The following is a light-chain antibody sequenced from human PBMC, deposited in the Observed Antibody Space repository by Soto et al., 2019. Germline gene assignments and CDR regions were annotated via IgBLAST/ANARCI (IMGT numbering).Light chain of an antibody. Sequence: DIQMTQSPSSLSASVGDRVTITCQASQNINNYLNWYQQKPGRAPKRLIYAASSLQSGVPSRFSGSGSGTEFTLTISSLQPEDFATYYCLQHNSYPWTFGQGTKVDIK. CDR1: QNINNY. V-gene: IGKV1-17*01. CDR3: LQHNSYPWT. J-gene: IGKJ1*01. CDR2: AAS.